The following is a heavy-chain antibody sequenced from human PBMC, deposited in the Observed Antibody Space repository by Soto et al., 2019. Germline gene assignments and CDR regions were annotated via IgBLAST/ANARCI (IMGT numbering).Heavy chain of an antibody. J-gene: IGHJ6*03. CDR3: AKEHSSGSYYNLYLDV. V-gene: IGHV3-23*01. CDR1: GFSFNNYA. CDR2: IGGGGDVT. Sequence: EVQLSESGGGLVQPGGSLSLSCAASGFSFNNYAMNWVRQAPGKGLEWVSVIGGGGDVTYYADSVRGRFTISRDNSKNTLYLHMNSLRAEDTAVYYCAKEHSSGSYYNLYLDVWGSGTTVTVSS. D-gene: IGHD3-10*01.